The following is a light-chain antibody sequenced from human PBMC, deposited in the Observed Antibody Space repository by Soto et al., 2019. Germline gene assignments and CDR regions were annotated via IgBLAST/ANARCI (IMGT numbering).Light chain of an antibody. J-gene: IGKJ1*01. Sequence: DIEMTQSPSSLFASVGDRVTITCRASHNVDNWVAWYQQKPEKAPKSLIYAASSLNSVVPLRFSGSGSGALFTLTISKLQPEDFANYYCQQYVSYPRTFGQGTKVEIK. CDR3: QQYVSYPRT. CDR1: HNVDNW. V-gene: IGKV1D-16*01. CDR2: AAS.